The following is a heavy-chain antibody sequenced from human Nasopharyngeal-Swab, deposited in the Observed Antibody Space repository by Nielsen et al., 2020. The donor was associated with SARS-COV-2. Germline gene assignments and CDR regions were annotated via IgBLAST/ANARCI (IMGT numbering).Heavy chain of an antibody. CDR3: ARNVREITIFGVVTRDDY. CDR1: GYTFTSYG. CDR2: ISAYNGNT. Sequence: ASVKVSCKAPGYTFTSYGISWVRQAPGQGLEWMGWISAYNGNTNYAQKLQGRVTMTTDTSTSTAYMELRSLRSDDTAVYYCARNVREITIFGVVTRDDYWGQGTLVTVSS. V-gene: IGHV1-18*01. D-gene: IGHD3-3*01. J-gene: IGHJ4*02.